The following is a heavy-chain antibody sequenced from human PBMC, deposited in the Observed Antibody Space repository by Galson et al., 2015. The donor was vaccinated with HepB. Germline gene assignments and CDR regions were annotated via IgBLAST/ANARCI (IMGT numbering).Heavy chain of an antibody. Sequence: SVKVSCKASGGTFSSYAISWVRQAPGQGLEWMGGIIPIFGTANYAQKFQGRVTITADESTSTAYMELSSLRSEDTAVYYCARDGIVLMVYGSGYYGMDVWGQGTTVTVSS. V-gene: IGHV1-69*13. CDR2: IIPIFGTA. CDR1: GGTFSSYA. J-gene: IGHJ6*02. D-gene: IGHD2-8*01. CDR3: ARDGIVLMVYGSGYYGMDV.